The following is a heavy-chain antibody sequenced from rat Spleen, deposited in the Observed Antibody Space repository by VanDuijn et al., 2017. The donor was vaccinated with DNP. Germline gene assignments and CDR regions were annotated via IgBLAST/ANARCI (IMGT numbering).Heavy chain of an antibody. Sequence: EVQLVESGGGLVQPGRSLKVSCAASGFTFSDYYMSWVRQAPAKGLEWVASIGPDGIITYYRDSVKGRFTISRDNTKSIVYLQMESLRSEDTATYYCAKDAFDYWGQGVMVTVSS. CDR2: IGPDGIIT. CDR1: GFTFSDYY. V-gene: IGHV5-20*01. CDR3: AKDAFDY. J-gene: IGHJ2*01.